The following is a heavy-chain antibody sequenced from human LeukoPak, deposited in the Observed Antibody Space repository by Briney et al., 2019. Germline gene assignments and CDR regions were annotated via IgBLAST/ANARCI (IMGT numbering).Heavy chain of an antibody. CDR2: MNPNSGNT. V-gene: IGHV1-8*01. CDR3: ARWPGCCSSTSCYGYYYGMDV. CDR1: GYTFTSYD. J-gene: IGHJ6*02. D-gene: IGHD2-2*01. Sequence: GASVKVSCKASGYTFTSYDINWVRQATGQGLEWMGWMNPNSGNTGYAQKFQGRVTMTRNTSISTAYMELSSLRSEDTAVYYCARWPGCCSSTSCYGYYYGMDVWGQGTTVTVSS.